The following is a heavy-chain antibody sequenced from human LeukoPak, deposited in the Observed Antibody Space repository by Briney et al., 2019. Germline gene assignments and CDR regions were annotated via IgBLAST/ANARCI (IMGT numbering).Heavy chain of an antibody. CDR2: IYTSGST. CDR3: AGLLAARRGPYFDY. Sequence: SETLSLTCSVSGASITSSSYYWSWIRQPAGKGLEWIGRIYTSGSTNYNPSLKSRVTISVDTSKNQFSLKLSSVTAADTAVYYCAGLLAARRGPYFDYWGQGTLVTVSS. J-gene: IGHJ4*02. V-gene: IGHV4-61*02. D-gene: IGHD6-6*01. CDR1: GASITSSSYY.